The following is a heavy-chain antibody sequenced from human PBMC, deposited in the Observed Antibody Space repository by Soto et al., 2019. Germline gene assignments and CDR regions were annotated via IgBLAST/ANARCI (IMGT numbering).Heavy chain of an antibody. CDR1: GFTFSDYY. V-gene: IGHV3-11*01. Sequence: QVQLVESGGGLVKPGGSLRLSCAASGFTFSDYYMSWIRQAPGKGLEWVSYISSSGSTINYAESVKGRFTISRDNAKNSLFLQMNSLIAEDTAVYYCARKKCRSGCVVPYYMDAWGKGTTVTVSS. CDR2: ISSSGSTI. J-gene: IGHJ6*03. D-gene: IGHD3-3*01. CDR3: ARKKCRSGCVVPYYMDA.